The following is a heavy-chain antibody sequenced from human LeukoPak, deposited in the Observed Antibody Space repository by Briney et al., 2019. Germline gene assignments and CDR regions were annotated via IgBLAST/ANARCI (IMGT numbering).Heavy chain of an antibody. J-gene: IGHJ4*02. D-gene: IGHD3-10*01. CDR1: GGSISSGDYY. CDR3: ASSPSSGSYSFDY. CDR2: IYYSGST. Sequence: SETLSLTCTVSGGSISSGDYYWSWIRQPLGKGLEWIGYIYYSGSTYYNPSLKSRVTISVDTSKNQFSLKLSSVTAADTAVYYCASSPSSGSYSFDYWGQGTLVTVSS. V-gene: IGHV4-30-4*08.